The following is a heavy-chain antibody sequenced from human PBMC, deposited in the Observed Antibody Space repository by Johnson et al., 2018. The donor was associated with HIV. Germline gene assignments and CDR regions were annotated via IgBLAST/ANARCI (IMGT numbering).Heavy chain of an antibody. CDR2: ISGSGGST. J-gene: IGHJ3*02. Sequence: VQLVESGGGLVQPGGSLRLSCAASGFTFSSYAMSWVRQAPGKGLEWVSAISGSGGSTYYADSVMGRFTISRDNAKNSLYLQMNSLRAEDTALYYCARDRRNYYDSSGYPPPHAVDIWGQGTMVTVSS. V-gene: IGHV3-23*04. CDR3: ARDRRNYYDSSGYPPPHAVDI. CDR1: GFTFSSYA. D-gene: IGHD3-22*01.